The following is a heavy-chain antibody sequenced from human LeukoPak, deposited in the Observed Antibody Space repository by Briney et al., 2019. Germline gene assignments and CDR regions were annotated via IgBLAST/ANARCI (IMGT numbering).Heavy chain of an antibody. V-gene: IGHV5-10-1*01. CDR1: GYSFTSYW. J-gene: IGHJ3*02. CDR2: IDPSDSYT. Sequence: KTGESLKISCKGSGYSFTSYWITWVRQIPGKGLEWMGRIDPSDSYTNYSPSFQGHVTISADKSISTAYLQWSSLKASDTAIYYCARHENIFSTFDMWGQGTMVTVSS. D-gene: IGHD3-9*01. CDR3: ARHENIFSTFDM.